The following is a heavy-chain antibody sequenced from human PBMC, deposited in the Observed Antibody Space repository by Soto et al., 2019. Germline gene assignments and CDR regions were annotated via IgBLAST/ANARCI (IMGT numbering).Heavy chain of an antibody. CDR2: INPSGGST. CDR1: GYTFTSYY. Sequence: ASVKVSCKASGYTFTSYYMHWVRQAPGQGLEWMGIINPSGGSTSYAQKFQGRVTMTRDTSTSTVYMELSSLRSEDTAVYYCARELQLWLDYYYYYGMDVWGQGTTVTVSS. J-gene: IGHJ6*02. D-gene: IGHD5-18*01. CDR3: ARELQLWLDYYYYYGMDV. V-gene: IGHV1-46*01.